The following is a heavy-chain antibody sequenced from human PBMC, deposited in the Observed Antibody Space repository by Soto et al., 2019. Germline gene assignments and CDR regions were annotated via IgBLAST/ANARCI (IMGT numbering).Heavy chain of an antibody. V-gene: IGHV4-34*01. D-gene: IGHD6-19*01. J-gene: IGHJ4*02. CDR1: GGSFSGYY. CDR2: INHSGST. Sequence: QVQLQQWGAGLLKPSETLSLTCAVYGGSFSGYYWRWIRQPPGKGLEWIGEINHSGSTNYNPSLTIRVNIPGDTSKTQFSLRLSSVTAASTAVYYCASGGAVAGNGLDCCGQGTRVTFAS. CDR3: ASGGAVAGNGLDC.